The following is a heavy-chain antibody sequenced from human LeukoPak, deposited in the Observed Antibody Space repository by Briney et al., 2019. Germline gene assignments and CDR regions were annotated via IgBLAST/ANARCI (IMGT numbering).Heavy chain of an antibody. V-gene: IGHV3-23*01. CDR2: ISGSGGST. J-gene: IGHJ4*02. D-gene: IGHD3-3*01. Sequence: GGSLRLSCAASGFTFSSYAMSWVRQAPGKGLEWVSAISGSGGSTYYADSVKGRFTISRDNSKNTLYLQMNSLRAEDTAVYYCAKESELYYDFWSGYLDYWGQGTLVTVSS. CDR3: AKESELYYDFWSGYLDY. CDR1: GFTFSSYA.